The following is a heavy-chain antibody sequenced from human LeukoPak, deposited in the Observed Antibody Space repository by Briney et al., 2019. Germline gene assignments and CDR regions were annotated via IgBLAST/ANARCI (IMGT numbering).Heavy chain of an antibody. CDR3: ARRRNSERDIVVVPAAPAASYYFDY. CDR1: GGSFSGYY. D-gene: IGHD2-2*01. J-gene: IGHJ4*02. V-gene: IGHV4-34*01. CDR2: INHSGST. Sequence: SETLSLTCAVYGGSFSGYYWSWIRQPPGKGLEWIGEINHSGSTNYNPSLKSRVTISVDTSKNQFSLKLSSVTAADTAVYYCARRRNSERDIVVVPAAPAASYYFDYWGQGTLVAVSS.